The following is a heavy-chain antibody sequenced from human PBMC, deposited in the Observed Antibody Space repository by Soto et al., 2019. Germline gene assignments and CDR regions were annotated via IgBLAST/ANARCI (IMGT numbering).Heavy chain of an antibody. CDR1: GGTFSTFG. J-gene: IGHJ4*02. CDR2: IIPFFGTA. CDR3: ARTAPIDAGDKYYYYF. Sequence: QVQLVQSGAEVKQTGSSVKVSCKTSGGTFSTFGISWVRQAPGQGLEWMGGIIPFFGTAEYSQKFEDRITITADESTNTVYMDLRSLTSEDTVIYYCARTAPIDAGDKYYYYFCGQGALVTVSS. D-gene: IGHD3-16*01. V-gene: IGHV1-69*01.